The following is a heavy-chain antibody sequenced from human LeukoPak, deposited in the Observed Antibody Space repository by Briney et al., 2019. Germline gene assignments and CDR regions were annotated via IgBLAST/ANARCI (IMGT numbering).Heavy chain of an antibody. J-gene: IGHJ4*02. Sequence: SETLSLTCSVSGYSISSGYYWGWIRPPPGKGLEWIGSIFHSGSTYYNPSLKSRVTISIDTSKNQFSLRLSSVTAADTAVYYCARAIVVVPPAMPFDYWGQGSLVTVSS. D-gene: IGHD2-2*01. CDR2: IFHSGST. V-gene: IGHV4-38-2*02. CDR3: ARAIVVVPPAMPFDY. CDR1: GYSISSGYY.